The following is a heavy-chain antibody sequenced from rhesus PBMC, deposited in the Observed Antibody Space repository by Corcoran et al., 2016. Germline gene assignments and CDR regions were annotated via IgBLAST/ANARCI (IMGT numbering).Heavy chain of an antibody. D-gene: IGHD6-31*01. J-gene: IGHJ4*01. CDR2: INSSSGNT. Sequence: QVQLQESGPGLLKPSETLSLTCAVSGGSIRGCSGWRWIRQPPGRVLEWIGSINSSSGNTYYNPSLKSRVTISTDTSKNQFSLKLSSVTAADTAVYYCARVAAAGKEGNYFDYWGQGVLVTVSS. V-gene: IGHV4S7*01. CDR3: ARVAAAGKEGNYFDY. CDR1: GGSIRGCSG.